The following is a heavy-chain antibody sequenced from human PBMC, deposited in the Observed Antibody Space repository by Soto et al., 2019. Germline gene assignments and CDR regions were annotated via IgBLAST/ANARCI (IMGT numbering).Heavy chain of an antibody. V-gene: IGHV4-39*01. J-gene: IGHJ5*02. Sequence: SETLSLTCTVSGGSISSSSYDWGWIRQPPGKGLEWIGSIYYSGSTYYNPSLKSRVTISVDTSKNQFSLKLSSVTAADTAVYYCATRPPSLYSSSWPNWFDPWGQGTLVTVSS. D-gene: IGHD6-13*01. CDR1: GGSISSSSYD. CDR2: IYYSGST. CDR3: ATRPPSLYSSSWPNWFDP.